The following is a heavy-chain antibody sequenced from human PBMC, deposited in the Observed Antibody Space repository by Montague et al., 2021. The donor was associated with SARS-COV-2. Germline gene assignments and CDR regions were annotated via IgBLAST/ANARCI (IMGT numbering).Heavy chain of an antibody. J-gene: IGHJ6*02. V-gene: IGHV4-61*02. Sequence: SQTLSLTCTVSGGSIHSGSYYWGWIRQAAGKGLEWIGRISTSGNTKYNTSLESRVTISVDTSQNQFSLKMYSVTAADTDVYYCARDTRPNFAYYDILAGDYYYYGIDVWGRGTTVPVSS. D-gene: IGHD3-9*01. CDR2: ISTSGNT. CDR1: GGSIHSGSYY. CDR3: ARDTRPNFAYYDILAGDYYYYGIDV.